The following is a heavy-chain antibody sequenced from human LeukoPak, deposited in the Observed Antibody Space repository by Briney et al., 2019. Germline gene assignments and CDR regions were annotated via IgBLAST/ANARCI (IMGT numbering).Heavy chain of an antibody. CDR3: ASSSGWYVGAFDI. Sequence: ASVKVSCKASGYTFTSYGISWVRQAPGQGLEWMGWMNPNSGNTGYAQKFQGRVTITRNTSISTAYMELSSLRSEDTAVYYCASSSGWYVGAFDIWGQGTMVTVSS. CDR1: GYTFTSYG. D-gene: IGHD6-19*01. J-gene: IGHJ3*02. V-gene: IGHV1-8*03. CDR2: MNPNSGNT.